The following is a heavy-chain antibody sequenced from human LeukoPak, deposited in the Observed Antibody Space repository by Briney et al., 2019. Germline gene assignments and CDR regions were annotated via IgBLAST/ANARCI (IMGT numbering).Heavy chain of an antibody. CDR1: GGSISSYY. CDR2: IYYSGST. CDR3: ARWASSGYDYLTPFDY. Sequence: SETLSLTCTVSGGSISSYYWSWIQQPPGKGLEWIGYIYYSGSTNYNPSLKSRVTISLDTSKNQFSLKLNSVTAADTAVYYCARWASSGYDYLTPFDYWGQGTLVTVSS. V-gene: IGHV4-59*01. D-gene: IGHD5-12*01. J-gene: IGHJ4*02.